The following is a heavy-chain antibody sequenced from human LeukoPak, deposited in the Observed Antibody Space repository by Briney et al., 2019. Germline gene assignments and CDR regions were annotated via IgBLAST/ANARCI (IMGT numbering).Heavy chain of an antibody. CDR3: AREKGCTNGVCYSRNWFGP. CDR2: IYSGGST. V-gene: IGHV3-53*01. D-gene: IGHD2-8*01. CDR1: GFTVSGNY. J-gene: IGHJ5*02. Sequence: GGSLRLSCAASGFTVSGNYMNWVRQAPGKGLEWVSIIYSGGSTYYADSVKGRFTISRDNSKNTLYLQMNSLRAEDTAVYYCAREKGCTNGVCYSRNWFGPWGQGTLVTVSS.